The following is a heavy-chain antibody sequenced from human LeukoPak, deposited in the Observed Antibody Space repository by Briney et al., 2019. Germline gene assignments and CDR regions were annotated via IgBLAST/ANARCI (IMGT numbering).Heavy chain of an antibody. J-gene: IGHJ6*03. CDR2: ISGSGGST. CDR3: ATCTSHYYYMDV. V-gene: IGHV3-23*01. D-gene: IGHD2-2*01. Sequence: GGSLRLSCAASGFTFSSYAMSWVRQAPGKGLEWVSAISGSGGSTYYADSVKGRFTISRDNSKNTLYLQMNSLRAEDTAVYYCATCTSHYYYMDVWGKGTTVTVSS. CDR1: GFTFSSYA.